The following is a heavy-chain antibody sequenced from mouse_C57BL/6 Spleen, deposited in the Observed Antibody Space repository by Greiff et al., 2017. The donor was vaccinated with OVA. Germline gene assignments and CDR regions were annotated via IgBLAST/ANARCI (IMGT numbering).Heavy chain of an antibody. J-gene: IGHJ4*01. CDR1: GYAFSSYW. D-gene: IGHD1-1*01. Sequence: VQLQQSGAELVKPGASVKISCKASGYAFSSYWMNWVKQRPGKGLEWIGQIYPGDGDTNYHGKFKGKATLTADKSSSTAYMQLSSLTSEDSAVYFCARTRDYYGSRGAMDYWGQGTSVTVSS. CDR2: IYPGDGDT. V-gene: IGHV1-80*01. CDR3: ARTRDYYGSRGAMDY.